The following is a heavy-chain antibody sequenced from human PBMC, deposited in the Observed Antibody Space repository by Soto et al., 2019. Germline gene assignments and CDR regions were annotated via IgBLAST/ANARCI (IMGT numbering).Heavy chain of an antibody. CDR3: ARDNWNSY. J-gene: IGHJ4*02. CDR2: INPDGSST. CDR1: GFTFNLYW. V-gene: IGHV3-74*01. D-gene: IGHD1-7*01. Sequence: GGSLRLSCAASGFTFNLYWVHWVRQAPGKGLVWVSRINPDGSSTTYADSVKGRFTISRDNSKNTVYLQMNGPGAEDTAIYYCARDNWNSYWGQGALVTVSS.